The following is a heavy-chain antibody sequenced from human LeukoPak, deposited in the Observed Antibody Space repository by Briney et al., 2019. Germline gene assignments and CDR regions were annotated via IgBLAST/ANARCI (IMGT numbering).Heavy chain of an antibody. Sequence: GGSLRLPCAASGFTFSSYAMSWVRQAPGKGLEWVSAISGSGGSTYYADSVKGRFTISRDNSKNTLYLQMNSLRAEDTAVYYCAKDWRSGDYAFYFGYWGQGTLVTVSS. CDR3: AKDWRSGDYAFYFGY. CDR2: ISGSGGST. D-gene: IGHD4-17*01. V-gene: IGHV3-23*01. J-gene: IGHJ4*02. CDR1: GFTFSSYA.